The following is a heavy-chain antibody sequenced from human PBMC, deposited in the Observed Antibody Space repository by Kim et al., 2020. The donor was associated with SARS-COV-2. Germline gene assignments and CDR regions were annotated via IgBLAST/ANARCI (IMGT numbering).Heavy chain of an antibody. Sequence: GGSLRLSCTASGFTFSSYEMNWVRQAPGKGLEWVSYIIGSGTTIYYADSVRGRFTIPRDNDKNSLFLQMNRLRAEDTAVYYCARGPNYSPFDYWGQGTLVTVSS. J-gene: IGHJ4*02. D-gene: IGHD4-4*01. CDR3: ARGPNYSPFDY. V-gene: IGHV3-48*03. CDR1: GFTFSSYE. CDR2: IIGSGTTI.